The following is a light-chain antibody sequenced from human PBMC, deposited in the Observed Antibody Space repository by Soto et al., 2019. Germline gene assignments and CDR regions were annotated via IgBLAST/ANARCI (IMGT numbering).Light chain of an antibody. Sequence: ELVLPQSPGTLSLSPGARATLSCRASESVSSSYLAWYQQKPGQAPRLLIYGASSRATGIPDRFSGSGSGTDFTLTISRLEPEDFAVFFCQQYVSSPYTVGQGTKLESK. V-gene: IGKV3-20*01. CDR1: ESVSSSY. J-gene: IGKJ2*01. CDR3: QQYVSSPYT. CDR2: GAS.